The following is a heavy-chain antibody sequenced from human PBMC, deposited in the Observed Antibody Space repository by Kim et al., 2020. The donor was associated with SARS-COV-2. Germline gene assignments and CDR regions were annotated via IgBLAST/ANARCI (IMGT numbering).Heavy chain of an antibody. CDR1: GISFSSYA. CDR3: AKTKEWPYYFDY. CDR2: ISRSGDTT. V-gene: IGHV3-23*01. J-gene: IGHJ4*02. Sequence: GGSLRLSCAASGISFSSYAMTWVRQAPGKGLEWVSAISRSGDTTYYADSVKGRFAIFRDNSKNTLYLQMNSLRADDTAVYYCAKTKEWPYYFDYWGQGTLVTVSS. D-gene: IGHD3-3*01.